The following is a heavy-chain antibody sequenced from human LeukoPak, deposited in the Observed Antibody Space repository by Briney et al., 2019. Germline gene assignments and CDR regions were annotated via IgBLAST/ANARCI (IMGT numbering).Heavy chain of an antibody. Sequence: SETLSLTCTVSGGSISSYYWSWIRRPPGKGLEWIGYIYYSGSTNYNPSLKSRVTISVDTSKNQFSLKLSSVTAADTAVYYCARGPYSFLSRYFDYWGQGTLVTVSS. CDR1: GGSISSYY. D-gene: IGHD5-18*01. CDR2: IYYSGST. V-gene: IGHV4-59*01. CDR3: ARGPYSFLSRYFDY. J-gene: IGHJ4*02.